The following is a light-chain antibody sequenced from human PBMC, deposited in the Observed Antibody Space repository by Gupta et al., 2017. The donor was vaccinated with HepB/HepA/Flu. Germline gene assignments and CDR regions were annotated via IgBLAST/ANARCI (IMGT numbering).Light chain of an antibody. CDR3: QQYDRSPGT. CDR2: DGS. CDR1: QSLSTSY. J-gene: IGKJ2*01. Sequence: EIVFTQSPATLSFSPEEGATLSCGASQSLSTSYLAWFQQKDGLAPRLLIYDGSMRATGIPDRFSGSGSGTDFTLTISRLEPEDFAVYYCQQYDRSPGTFGQGTKLEIK. V-gene: IGKV3D-20*01.